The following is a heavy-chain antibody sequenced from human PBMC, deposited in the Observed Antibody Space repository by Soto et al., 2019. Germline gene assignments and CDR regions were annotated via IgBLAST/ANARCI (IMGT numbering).Heavy chain of an antibody. CDR1: GYTFTSYG. V-gene: IGHV1-18*01. Sequence: ASVKVSCKASGYTFTSYGISWVRQAPGQGLEWMGWISAYNGNTNYAQKLQGRVTMTTDTSTSTAYMELRSLRSDDTAVYYCASDDPRLVVPAAISHTYPNAFDIWGQGTMVTVSS. J-gene: IGHJ3*02. CDR2: ISAYNGNT. D-gene: IGHD2-2*02. CDR3: ASDDPRLVVPAAISHTYPNAFDI.